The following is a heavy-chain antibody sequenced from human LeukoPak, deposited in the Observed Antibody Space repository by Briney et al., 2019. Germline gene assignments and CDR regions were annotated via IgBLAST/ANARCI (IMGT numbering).Heavy chain of an antibody. CDR2: ISAYNGNT. CDR1: GYTFTSYG. J-gene: IGHJ3*02. D-gene: IGHD3-10*01. Sequence: ASVKVSCKASGYTFTSYGISWVRQAPGQGLEWMGCISAYNGNTNYAQKLQGRVTMTTDTSTSTAYMELRSLRSDDTAVYYCARDYITMVRGVRVQGAFDIWGQGTMVTVSS. V-gene: IGHV1-18*01. CDR3: ARDYITMVRGVRVQGAFDI.